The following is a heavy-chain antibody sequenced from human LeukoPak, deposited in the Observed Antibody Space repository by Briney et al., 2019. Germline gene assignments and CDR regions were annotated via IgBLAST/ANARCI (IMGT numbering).Heavy chain of an antibody. CDR3: ARDGIDGFIDF. CDR1: GFTFTNYW. J-gene: IGHJ4*02. CDR2: IKIGGSER. Sequence: GGSLRLSCAASGFTFTNYWLSWVRQGPGKGLEWVANIKIGGSERYYVDSVKGRFTISRDNAKNSLYLQMNSLRVEDTAVYYCARDGIDGFIDFWGQGTPVTVAS. D-gene: IGHD5-24*01. V-gene: IGHV3-7*01.